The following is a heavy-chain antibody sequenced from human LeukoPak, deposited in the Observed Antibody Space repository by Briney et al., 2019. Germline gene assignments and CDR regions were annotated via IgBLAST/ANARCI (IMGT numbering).Heavy chain of an antibody. CDR3: AREELGSSLGFDP. V-gene: IGHV3-30-3*01. CDR1: GFTFSSYT. CDR2: ISFDGSNK. J-gene: IGHJ5*02. D-gene: IGHD3-16*01. Sequence: QPGRSLRLSCAASGFTFSSYTIHWVRQPPGKGLEWVAVISFDGSNKYYADSVKGRFTISRDNSKNTLYLQMNSLRAEDTAVYYCAREELGSSLGFDPWGQGTLVTVSS.